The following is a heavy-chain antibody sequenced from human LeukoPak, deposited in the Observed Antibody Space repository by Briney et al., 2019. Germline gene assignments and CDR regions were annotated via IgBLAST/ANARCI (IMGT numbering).Heavy chain of an antibody. V-gene: IGHV4-59*01. CDR2: IYYSGST. D-gene: IGHD6-13*01. J-gene: IGHJ6*03. Sequence: PSETLSLTCTVSGGSISSYYWSWIRQPPGKGLEWIGYIYYSGSTNYNPSLKSRVTISVDTSKNQFSLKLSSVTAADTAVYYCARGWSSSWLYYYYYMDVWGKGTTVTISS. CDR3: ARGWSSSWLYYYYYMDV. CDR1: GGSISSYY.